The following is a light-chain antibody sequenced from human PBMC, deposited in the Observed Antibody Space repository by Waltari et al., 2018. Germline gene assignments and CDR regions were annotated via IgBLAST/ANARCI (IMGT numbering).Light chain of an antibody. J-gene: IGLJ2*01. CDR3: QSYDSSLSGVI. CDR2: GNT. V-gene: IGLV1-40*01. Sequence: QSVLTPPPSVSGAPGPRITIPCPGTSSNISLGYDLHWYLQLPGTAPKLPILGNTNRPSGGPDRFSASKSDTSASLAVTGLQAEDEADYYCQSYDSSLSGVIFGGGTKLTVL. CDR1: SSNISLGYD.